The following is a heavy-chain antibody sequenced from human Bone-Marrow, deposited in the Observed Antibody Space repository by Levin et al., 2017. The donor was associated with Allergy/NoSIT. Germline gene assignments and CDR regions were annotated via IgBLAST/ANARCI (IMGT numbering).Heavy chain of an antibody. CDR1: GFTVSSNY. D-gene: IGHD6-19*01. CDR2: IYSGGST. CDR3: ARDNGSGQINRFDY. Sequence: GESLKISCAASGFTVSSNYMSWVRQAPGKGLEWVSVIYSGGSTYYADSVKGRFTISRDNSKNTLYLQMNSLRAEDTAVYYCARDNGSGQINRFDYWGQGTLVTVSS. V-gene: IGHV3-53*01. J-gene: IGHJ4*02.